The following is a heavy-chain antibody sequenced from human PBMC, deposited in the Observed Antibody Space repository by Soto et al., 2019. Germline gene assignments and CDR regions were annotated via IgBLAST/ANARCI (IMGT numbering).Heavy chain of an antibody. CDR1: GGSISRSIYY. CDR3: ARSTPETGLHDAFDI. J-gene: IGHJ3*02. D-gene: IGHD7-27*01. Sequence: PSETLSLTCTVSGGSISRSIYYWGWIRQPPGKGLEWIGSISYRGTTSYNPSLKSRVTISVDTSKNQFSLKLSSVTAADTAVYYCARSTPETGLHDAFDIWGQGTMVTVSS. V-gene: IGHV4-39*07. CDR2: ISYRGTT.